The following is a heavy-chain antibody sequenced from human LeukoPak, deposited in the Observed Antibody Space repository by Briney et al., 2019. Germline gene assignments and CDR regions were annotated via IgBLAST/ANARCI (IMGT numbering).Heavy chain of an antibody. D-gene: IGHD3-10*01. V-gene: IGHV4-39*01. J-gene: IGHJ6*02. CDR1: GGSISSSSYY. CDR2: IYYSGST. CDR3: ARGLWLGEFQAKLGYYYYYGMDV. Sequence: SETLSLTCTVSGGSISSSSYYWGWIRQPPGKGLEWIGSIYYSGSTYYNPSLKSRVTISVDTSKNQFSLKLSSVTAADTAVYYCARGLWLGEFQAKLGYYYYYGMDVWGQGTTVTVSS.